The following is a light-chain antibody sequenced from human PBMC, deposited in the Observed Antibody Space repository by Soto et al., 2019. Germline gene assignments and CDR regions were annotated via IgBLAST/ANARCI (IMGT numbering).Light chain of an antibody. Sequence: DIQMTQSHSTLSASVGDRVTITCRASKSISNWLAWYQQKPGKAPKLLIYKASSLESGVPSRFSGSGSGTEFTLSISSLQPDDFATYYCQQYNSYPITFGQGTRLEIK. CDR3: QQYNSYPIT. CDR2: KAS. CDR1: KSISNW. J-gene: IGKJ5*01. V-gene: IGKV1-5*03.